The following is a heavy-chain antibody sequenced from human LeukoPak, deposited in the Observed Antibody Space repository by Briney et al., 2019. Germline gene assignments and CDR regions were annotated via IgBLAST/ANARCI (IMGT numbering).Heavy chain of an antibody. CDR3: ARDNPGYSSGWYGAFDV. CDR2: ISSSSSTT. D-gene: IGHD6-19*01. J-gene: IGHJ3*01. CDR1: GFTFSSYW. V-gene: IGHV3-48*01. Sequence: GGSLRLSCAASGFTFSSYWMSWVRQAPGKGLEWVSYISSSSSTTYYADSVKGRFTISSDSAKNSLYLQMNSLRVEDTAVYYCARDNPGYSSGWYGAFDVWGQGTMVTVSS.